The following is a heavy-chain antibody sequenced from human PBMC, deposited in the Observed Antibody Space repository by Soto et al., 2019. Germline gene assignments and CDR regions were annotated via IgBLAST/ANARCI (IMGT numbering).Heavy chain of an antibody. CDR1: GFTFDDYT. CDR2: ISWDGGST. CDR3: AKDDYGGNSDYYFDY. D-gene: IGHD4-17*01. J-gene: IGHJ4*02. V-gene: IGHV3-43*01. Sequence: PGGSLRLSCAASGFTFDDYTMHWVRQAPGKGLEWVSLISWDGGSTYYADSVKGRFTISRDNSKNSLYLQMNSLRTEDTALYYCAKDDYGGNSDYYFDYWGQGTLVTVSS.